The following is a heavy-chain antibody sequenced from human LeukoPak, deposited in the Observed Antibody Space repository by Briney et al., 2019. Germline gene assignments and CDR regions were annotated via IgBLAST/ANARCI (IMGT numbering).Heavy chain of an antibody. CDR2: IGTAGDT. J-gene: IGHJ3*01. V-gene: IGHV3-13*01. Sequence: GWSLRLSCAASGFIFSSYDMHWVRQATGKGLEWVSAIGTAGDTYYPGSVKGRFTISRENAKNSLYLHMNSLRAGDTAVYYCARGFLVGATDAFDFWGQGTMVTVSS. CDR3: ARGFLVGATDAFDF. CDR1: GFIFSSYD. D-gene: IGHD1-26*01.